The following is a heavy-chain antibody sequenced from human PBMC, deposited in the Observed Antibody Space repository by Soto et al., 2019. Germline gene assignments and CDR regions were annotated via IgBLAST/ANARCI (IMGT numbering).Heavy chain of an antibody. V-gene: IGHV1-69*13. J-gene: IGHJ6*02. CDR2: IILIFGTA. CDR1: GVTSSSYA. CDR3: ARGRMVLPFVEWSNFYCAMDV. D-gene: IGHD3-3*01. Sequence: SVKVSCKASGVTSSSYAISWVRPAPGQGLEWMGGIILIFGTANYAQKFQGRVTITADESTSTAYMELSSLRSEDTAVYYCARGRMVLPFVEWSNFYCAMDVWSQ.